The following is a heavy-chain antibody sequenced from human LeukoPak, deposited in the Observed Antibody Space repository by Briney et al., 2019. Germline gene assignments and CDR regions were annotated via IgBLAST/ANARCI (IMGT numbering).Heavy chain of an antibody. CDR3: ARTQQLVLRSPLDP. V-gene: IGHV1-18*01. CDR2: ISVYNGNT. J-gene: IGHJ5*02. Sequence: GASVKVSCKASGYIFTNYVISWVRQAPGQGLELLGWISVYNGNTDYGQKFQGRLTMTTDTSTSTAYMELSSLRSEDTAVYYCARTQQLVLRSPLDPWGQGTLVTVSS. CDR1: GYIFTNYV. D-gene: IGHD6-13*01.